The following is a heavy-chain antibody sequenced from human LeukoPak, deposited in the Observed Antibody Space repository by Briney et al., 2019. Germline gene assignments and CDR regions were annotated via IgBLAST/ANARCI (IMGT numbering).Heavy chain of an antibody. CDR3: ARTPQETMVRGVSKTPGAFDL. J-gene: IGHJ3*01. D-gene: IGHD3-10*01. V-gene: IGHV3-33*08. CDR2: IWYDGSNE. Sequence: PGGSLRLSCAASGFTFSSYGMHWVRQAPGKGLEWVAVIWYDGSNEYYGDSVKGRFTISRDNSENTLYLQMNSLRAEDTAVYYCARTPQETMVRGVSKTPGAFDLWSQGTMVTVSS. CDR1: GFTFSSYG.